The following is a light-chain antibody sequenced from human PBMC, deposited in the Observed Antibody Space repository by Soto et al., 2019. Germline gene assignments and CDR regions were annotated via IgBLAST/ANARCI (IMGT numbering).Light chain of an antibody. J-gene: IGKJ3*01. CDR2: GAS. Sequence: EIVLTQSPGTLSLSPGQRATLSCRASESISRDYLAWYQQRLGQAPRLLIYGASSGATGIPDRFSGSGSGTDFTLTISRLEPEDFAVYYCQHLFTFGPGTKVDIK. CDR1: ESISRDY. CDR3: QHLFT. V-gene: IGKV3-20*01.